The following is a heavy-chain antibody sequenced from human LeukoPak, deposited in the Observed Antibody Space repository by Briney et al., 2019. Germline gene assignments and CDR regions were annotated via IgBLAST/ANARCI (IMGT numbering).Heavy chain of an antibody. V-gene: IGHV4-39*01. CDR2: IYYSGST. J-gene: IGHJ4*02. D-gene: IGHD3-3*01. CDR3: ARQTVTRDFDY. Sequence: SETLSLTCTVSGGSISSSSYLWGWIRQPPGKGLEWIGNIYYSGSTYYNPSLKSRVTISLDTSKNQFSLKLSSVTAADTAVYYCARQTVTRDFDYWGQGTLVTVSS. CDR1: GGSISSSSYL.